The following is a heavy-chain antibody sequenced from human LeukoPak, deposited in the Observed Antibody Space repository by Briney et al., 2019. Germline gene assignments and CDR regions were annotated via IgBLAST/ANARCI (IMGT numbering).Heavy chain of an antibody. V-gene: IGHV1-2*02. D-gene: IGHD3-10*01. CDR3: ATNILVRDIINWFDP. J-gene: IGHJ5*02. CDR1: GCSFADYY. CDR2: IKPNSGGT. Sequence: GASVKVSCKASGCSFADYYMHWVRQAPGQGLECMGWIKPNSGGTRSAQKFQGRVTMTRDTSISTAYMELSSLRYDDTAVYYCATNILVRDIINWFDPWGQGALVTVSS.